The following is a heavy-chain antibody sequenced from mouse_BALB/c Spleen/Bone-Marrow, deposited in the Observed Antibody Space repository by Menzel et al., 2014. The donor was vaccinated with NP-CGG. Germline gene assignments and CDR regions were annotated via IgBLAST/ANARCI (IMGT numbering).Heavy chain of an antibody. CDR1: GFTFSSYG. CDR3: TRQGSDGYDSREDWYFDV. J-gene: IGHJ1*01. V-gene: IGHV5-6*01. D-gene: IGHD1-1*01. CDR2: ISSGGTYT. Sequence: EVMLVESGGDLVKPGGSLKLSCAASGFTFSSYGMSWVRQTPDKGLEWVATISSGGTYTFYPDSVKGRFTISRDNAKNTLYLQMSSLKSEDTAMYYCTRQGSDGYDSREDWYFDVWGAGTTVTVSS.